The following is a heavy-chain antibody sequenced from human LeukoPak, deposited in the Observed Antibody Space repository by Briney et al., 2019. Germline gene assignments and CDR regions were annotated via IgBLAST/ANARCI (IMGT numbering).Heavy chain of an antibody. Sequence: ASVKVSCKAPGYTFTTYGISWVRQAPGQGLEWMGWISAYNGHTKYAKKLQGRVTMTADISTSTAYMDLRSLRSDDTAVYYCARDRPQQWLVRGQRGYYYYMDVWGKGTTVTISS. CDR1: GYTFTTYG. J-gene: IGHJ6*03. D-gene: IGHD6-19*01. CDR3: ARDRPQQWLVRGQRGYYYYMDV. V-gene: IGHV1-18*01. CDR2: ISAYNGHT.